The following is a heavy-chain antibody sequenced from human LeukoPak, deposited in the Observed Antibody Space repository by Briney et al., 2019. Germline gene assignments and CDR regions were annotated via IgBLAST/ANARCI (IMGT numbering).Heavy chain of an antibody. J-gene: IGHJ6*02. CDR2: IIPIFGTA. D-gene: IGHD3-10*01. V-gene: IGHV1-69*13. Sequence: SVKVSCKASGYTFTGYYMHWVRQAPGQGLEWMGGIIPIFGTANYAQRFQGRVTITADESTSTAYMELSSLRSEDTAVYYCATPRGYYYYGMDVWGQGTTVTVSS. CDR3: ATPRGYYYYGMDV. CDR1: GYTFTGYY.